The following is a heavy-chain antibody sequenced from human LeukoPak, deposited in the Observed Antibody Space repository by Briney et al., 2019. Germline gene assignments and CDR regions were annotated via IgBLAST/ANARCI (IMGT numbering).Heavy chain of an antibody. CDR1: GGSISSGDYY. V-gene: IGHV4-30-4*01. J-gene: IGHJ4*02. CDR3: ARGTWSSSIDY. CDR2: IYYSGSP. D-gene: IGHD6-6*01. Sequence: PSETLFLTCTVSGGSISSGDYYWSWIRQPPGKGLEWIGYIYYSGSPYYNPSLKSRLTISGDTSKNQFSLRLSSVTAADTAVYYCARGTWSSSIDYWGQGTLVTVSS.